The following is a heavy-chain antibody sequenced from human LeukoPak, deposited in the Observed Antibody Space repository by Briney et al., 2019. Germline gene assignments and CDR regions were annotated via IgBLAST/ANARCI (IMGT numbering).Heavy chain of an antibody. D-gene: IGHD4-17*01. Sequence: SETLSLTCAVYGGSFSGYYWSWIRQPPGKGLEWIGEINHSGSTNYNPSLKSRVTISVDTSKNQFSLKLSSVTAADTAVYYCARLDSADHGDYLSRYPYYFDYWGQGTLVTVSS. V-gene: IGHV4-34*01. CDR3: ARLDSADHGDYLSRYPYYFDY. J-gene: IGHJ4*02. CDR1: GGSFSGYY. CDR2: INHSGST.